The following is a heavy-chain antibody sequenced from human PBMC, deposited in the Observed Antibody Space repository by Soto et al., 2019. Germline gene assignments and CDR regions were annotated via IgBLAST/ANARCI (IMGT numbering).Heavy chain of an antibody. J-gene: IGHJ6*02. Sequence: PGGSLRLSCAASGFTFDDYAMHWVRQAPGKGLEWVSGISWNSGSIGYADSVKGRFTISRDNAKNSLYLQMNSLRAEDTALYYCAKDEGHDYGARYGMDVWGQGTTVTVSS. CDR1: GFTFDDYA. D-gene: IGHD4-17*01. CDR3: AKDEGHDYGARYGMDV. V-gene: IGHV3-9*01. CDR2: ISWNSGSI.